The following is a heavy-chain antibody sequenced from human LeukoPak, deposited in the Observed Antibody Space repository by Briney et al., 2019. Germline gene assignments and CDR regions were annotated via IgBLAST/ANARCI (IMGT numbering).Heavy chain of an antibody. D-gene: IGHD6-19*01. CDR2: IDWDDDK. CDR1: GFSLTTSAMC. CDR3: ARMYSSGWYYFDY. J-gene: IGHJ4*02. V-gene: IGHV2-70*11. Sequence: SGPTLVNPTQTLTLTCTFSGFSLTTSAMCVSWIRQPPGKALEWLARIDWDDDKYYNTSLKTRLTISKDTSKNRVVLTMTNMDPVDTATYYCARMYSSGWYYFDYWGQGTLVTVSS.